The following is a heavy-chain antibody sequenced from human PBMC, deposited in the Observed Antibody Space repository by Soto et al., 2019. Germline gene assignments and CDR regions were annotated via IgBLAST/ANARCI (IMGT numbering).Heavy chain of an antibody. J-gene: IGHJ4*02. CDR2: INAGNGNT. CDR1: GYTFTSYA. CDR3: ARDLTPAIFGVVITLGY. V-gene: IGHV1-3*01. D-gene: IGHD3-3*01. Sequence: ASVKVSCKASGYTFTSYAMHWVRQAPGQRLEWMGWINAGNGNTKYSQKFQGRVTITRDTSASTAYMELSSLRSEDTAVYYCARDLTPAIFGVVITLGYWGQGTLVTVSS.